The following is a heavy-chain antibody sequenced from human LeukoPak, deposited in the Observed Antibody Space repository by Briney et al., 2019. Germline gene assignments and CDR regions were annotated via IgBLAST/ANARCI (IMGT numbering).Heavy chain of an antibody. Sequence: GGSLRLSCAASGFTFSSYSMNWVRQAPGKGLEWVSSISSSSSYIYYADSVKGRFTISRDNAKNSLYLQMNSLRAEDTAVYYCARGGPYYDFWSGYSIDYWGQGTLVTVSS. CDR1: GFTFSSYS. CDR3: ARGGPYYDFWSGYSIDY. D-gene: IGHD3-3*01. V-gene: IGHV3-21*01. CDR2: ISSSSSYI. J-gene: IGHJ4*02.